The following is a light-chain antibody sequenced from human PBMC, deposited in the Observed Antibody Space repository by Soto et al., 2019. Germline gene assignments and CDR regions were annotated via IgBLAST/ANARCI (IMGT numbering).Light chain of an antibody. J-gene: IGKJ1*01. CDR1: QSVSSSY. Sequence: EIVLTQSPGTLYLSTGERATLSCRASQSVSSSYLAWYQQKPGQAPRLLIFCASRRATGIPDRFSGSGSGADFTLTISRLEPEDFAVFYCQQYVSSPPTFGQGTKVEIK. V-gene: IGKV3-20*01. CDR3: QQYVSSPPT. CDR2: CAS.